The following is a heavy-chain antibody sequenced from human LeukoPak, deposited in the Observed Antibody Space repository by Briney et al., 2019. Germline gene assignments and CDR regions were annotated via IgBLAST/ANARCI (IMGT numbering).Heavy chain of an antibody. CDR2: IIPIFGTA. V-gene: IGHV1-69*13. J-gene: IGHJ4*02. CDR1: GYTFTSYG. Sequence: SVKVSCKASGYTFTSYGISWVRQAPGQGLEWMGGIIPIFGTANYAQKFQGRVTITADESTSTAYMELSSLRSEDTAVYYCARSDRFLEWLPHFDYWGQGTLVTVSS. CDR3: ARSDRFLEWLPHFDY. D-gene: IGHD3-3*01.